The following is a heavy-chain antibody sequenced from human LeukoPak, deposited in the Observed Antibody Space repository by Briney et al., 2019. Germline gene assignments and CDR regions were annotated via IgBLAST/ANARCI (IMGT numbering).Heavy chain of an antibody. D-gene: IGHD5-18*01. CDR2: IYSGGST. J-gene: IGHJ4*02. CDR1: GFTVSSNY. CDR3: AREIIQLPGYFDY. V-gene: IGHV3-53*01. Sequence: GGSLRPSCAASGFTVSSNYMSWVRQAPGKGLEWVSVIYSGGSTYYADSVKGRFTISRDNSKNTLYLQMNSLRAEDTAVYYCAREIIQLPGYFDYWGQGTLVTVSS.